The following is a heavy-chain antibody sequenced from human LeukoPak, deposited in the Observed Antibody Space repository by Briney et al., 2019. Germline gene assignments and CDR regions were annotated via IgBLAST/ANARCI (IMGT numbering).Heavy chain of an antibody. CDR1: GGSISSGGYY. D-gene: IGHD1-20*01. CDR2: IYHSGST. CDR3: ARDLTGGVVFDY. Sequence: SQTLSLTCTVSGGSISSGGYYWSWIRQPPGKGLEWIGYIYHSGSTYYNPSLKSRVTIPVDRSKNQFPLKLSSVTAADTAVYYCARDLTGGVVFDYWGQGTLVTVPS. J-gene: IGHJ4*02. V-gene: IGHV4-30-2*01.